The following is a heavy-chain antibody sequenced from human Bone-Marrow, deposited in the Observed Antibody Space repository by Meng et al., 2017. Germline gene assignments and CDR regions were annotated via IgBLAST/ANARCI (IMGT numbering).Heavy chain of an antibody. D-gene: IGHD3-3*01. J-gene: IGHJ6*02. CDR3: ARDHYDFWSGYQGYYGMDV. Sequence: GGSLRLSCAASGFTFSSYGMHWVRQAPGKGLEWVAVIWYDGSNKYYADSVKGRFTISRDNSKNTLYLQMNSLRAEDTAVYYCARDHYDFWSGYQGYYGMDVWGQGTTVTVSS. V-gene: IGHV3-33*01. CDR2: IWYDGSNK. CDR1: GFTFSSYG.